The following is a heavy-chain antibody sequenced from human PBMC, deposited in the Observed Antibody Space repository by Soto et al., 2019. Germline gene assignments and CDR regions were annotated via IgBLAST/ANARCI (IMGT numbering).Heavy chain of an antibody. CDR3: VHENMLATLSFQS. V-gene: IGHV2-5*02. D-gene: IGHD5-12*01. J-gene: IGHJ5*02. Sequence: QITLKESGPTLVKPTQPLTLTCTFSGFSLFTRGVGVGWVRQPPGRALEWLALIYWDDDKRYSPSLESRLTIPKDTSDTQVVLTMTNMGPADTATYYCVHENMLATLSFQSWGQGTLVTVSS. CDR1: GFSLFTRGVG. CDR2: IYWDDDK.